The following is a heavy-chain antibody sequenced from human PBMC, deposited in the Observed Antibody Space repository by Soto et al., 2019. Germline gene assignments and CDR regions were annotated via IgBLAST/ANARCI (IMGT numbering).Heavy chain of an antibody. V-gene: IGHV1-18*01. J-gene: IGHJ4*02. CDR2: ISAYNGNT. Sequence: ASVKVSCKASGYTFTSYGISWVRQAPGQGLEWMGWISAYNGNTNYAQKLQGRVTMTTDTSTSTAYMELRSLRSDDTAVYYCARRIWYYYDSSGYYHFDYWGQGTLVTSPQ. CDR1: GYTFTSYG. CDR3: ARRIWYYYDSSGYYHFDY. D-gene: IGHD3-22*01.